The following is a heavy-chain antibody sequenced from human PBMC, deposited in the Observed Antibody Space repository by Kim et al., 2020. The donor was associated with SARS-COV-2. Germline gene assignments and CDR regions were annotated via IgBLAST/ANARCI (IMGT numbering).Heavy chain of an antibody. Sequence: GGSLRLSCAASGFTFSSYSMNWVRQAPGKGLEWVASISSSSSYIYYADSVKGRFTISRDNAKNSLYLQMNSLRAEDTAVYYCARDGPTIFGVVGYYMDVSGKGTPFTVSS. V-gene: IGHV3-21*01. J-gene: IGHJ6*03. CDR2: ISSSSSYI. CDR1: GFTFSSYS. D-gene: IGHD3-3*01. CDR3: ARDGPTIFGVVGYYMDV.